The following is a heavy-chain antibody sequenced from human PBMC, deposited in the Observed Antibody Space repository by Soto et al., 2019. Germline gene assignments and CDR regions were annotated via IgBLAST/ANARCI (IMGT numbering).Heavy chain of an antibody. D-gene: IGHD2-2*01. CDR2: ISGSGGST. J-gene: IGHJ5*02. V-gene: IGHV3-23*01. CDR3: AKDLWRSETIVVVPAARGTGWFDP. Sequence: GVSLRLSCAASGFTFSSYAMSWVRQAPGKGLEWVSAISGSGGSTYCADSVKGRFTISRDNSKNTLYLQMNSLRAEDTAVYYCAKDLWRSETIVVVPAARGTGWFDPWGQGTLVNVSS. CDR1: GFTFSSYA.